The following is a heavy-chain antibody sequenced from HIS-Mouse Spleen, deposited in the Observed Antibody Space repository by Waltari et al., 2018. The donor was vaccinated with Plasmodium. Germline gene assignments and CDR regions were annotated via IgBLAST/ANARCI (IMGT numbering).Heavy chain of an antibody. CDR1: GFTVSSNY. J-gene: IGHJ3*02. D-gene: IGHD6-6*01. V-gene: IGHV3-53*01. CDR2: ILSVGRT. Sequence: EVQLVESGGGLIQPGGSLRLSCAASGFTVSSNYMSWVRQAPGKGVAWVSVILSVGRTYSADSVKGRFTISRDNSKNTLYLQMNSLRAEDTAVYYCARGMKSSSSAFDIWGQGTMVTVSS. CDR3: ARGMKSSSSAFDI.